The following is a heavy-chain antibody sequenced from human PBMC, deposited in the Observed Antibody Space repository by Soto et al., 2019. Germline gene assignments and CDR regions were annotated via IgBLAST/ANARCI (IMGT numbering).Heavy chain of an antibody. V-gene: IGHV4-39*02. CDR1: GGSISSSSYY. CDR3: AREILTGYYPAGWFDP. Sequence: SETLSLTCTVSGGSISSSSYYWGWIRQPPGKGLEWIGSIYFRGSTYYNPSLKSRVTVSVDTSKKQFSLKLTSVTAADTAVYYCAREILTGYYPAGWFDPWGQGTLVTVSS. J-gene: IGHJ5*02. CDR2: IYFRGST. D-gene: IGHD3-9*01.